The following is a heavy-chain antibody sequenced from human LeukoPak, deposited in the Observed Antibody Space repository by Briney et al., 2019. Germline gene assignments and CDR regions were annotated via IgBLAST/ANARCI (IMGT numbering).Heavy chain of an antibody. D-gene: IGHD2-15*01. CDR3: ARDVVAATQLDWFDP. Sequence: ASVKVSCKASGYTFAGYYIHWVRQAPGHGREWMGWINPNSGGTNYAQKFQGRVTMTRDTSIRTAYMELSRLTSDDTAVYYCARDVVAATQLDWFDPWGQGTLVTVSA. CDR2: INPNSGGT. J-gene: IGHJ5*02. V-gene: IGHV1-2*02. CDR1: GYTFAGYY.